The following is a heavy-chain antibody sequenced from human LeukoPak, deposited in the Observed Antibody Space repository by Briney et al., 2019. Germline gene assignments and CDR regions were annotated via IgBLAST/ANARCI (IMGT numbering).Heavy chain of an antibody. CDR3: ARRTPGDPDD. J-gene: IGHJ4*02. D-gene: IGHD4-17*01. CDR2: INPNSHGT. V-gene: IGHV1-2*02. Sequence: ASVKVSCKASGYTFTDYYMHWLRQAPGQGLEWMGWINPNSHGTNYAQKFQGRVTMTRDTSISTAYMELTRLRSDDTAVYYCARRTPGDPDDWGQGTLVTVSS. CDR1: GYTFTDYY.